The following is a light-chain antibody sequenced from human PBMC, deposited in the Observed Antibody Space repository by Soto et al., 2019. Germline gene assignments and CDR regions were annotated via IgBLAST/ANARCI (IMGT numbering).Light chain of an antibody. V-gene: IGKV3-20*01. J-gene: IGKJ1*01. Sequence: QSPATLSVSPGKAVTLSGRASQSVSNNYLAWYQQKPGQAPRLLIYGASNRATGIPDRFSGSGSGTDFTLTISRLEPEDFAVYYCQQYGSSGTFGQGTKVDI. CDR1: QSVSNNY. CDR2: GAS. CDR3: QQYGSSGT.